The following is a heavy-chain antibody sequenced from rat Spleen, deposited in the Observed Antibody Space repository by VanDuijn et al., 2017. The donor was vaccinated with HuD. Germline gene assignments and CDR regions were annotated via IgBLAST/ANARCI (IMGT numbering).Heavy chain of an antibody. Sequence: EVQLVESGGGLVQPGRSLQLSCAASGFTFNNYDMAWVRQTPTKGLEWVASISNTGDTFYPDSVKGRFAISRDNTKSTLSLQMDSLRSEDTATYYCARRHYGYTDYFDYWGQGVMVPVSS. CDR2: ISNTGDT. J-gene: IGHJ2*01. V-gene: IGHV5-25*01. CDR3: ARRHYGYTDYFDY. D-gene: IGHD1-11*01. CDR1: GFTFNNYD.